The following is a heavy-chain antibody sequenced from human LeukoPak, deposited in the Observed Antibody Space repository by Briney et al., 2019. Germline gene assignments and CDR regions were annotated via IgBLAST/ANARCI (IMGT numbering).Heavy chain of an antibody. J-gene: IGHJ4*02. V-gene: IGHV7-4-1*02. CDR3: ARAEVVVVTAIPDY. Sequence: ASVKVSCKASGYTFTSYAMNWVRQAPGQGLEWMGWINTNTGNPTYAQGFTGRFVFSLDASVSTAYLQISSLKAEDTAVYYCARAEVVVVTAIPDYWGQGTLVTVSS. D-gene: IGHD2-21*02. CDR2: INTNTGNP. CDR1: GYTFTSYA.